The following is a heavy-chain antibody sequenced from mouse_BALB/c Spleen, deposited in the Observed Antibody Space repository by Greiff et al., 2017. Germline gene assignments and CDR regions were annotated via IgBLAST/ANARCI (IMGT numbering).Heavy chain of an antibody. J-gene: IGHJ3*01. CDR2: IDPANGNT. D-gene: IGHD2-1*01. CDR3: SGLGGNYVLFAY. V-gene: IGHV14-3*02. Sequence: VHVKQSGAELVRPGASVKLSCTASGFNIKDTYMHWVKQRPEQGLEWIGRIDPANGNTKYDPKFQGKATITADTSSNTAYLQLSSLTSEDTAVYYCSGLGGNYVLFAYWGQGTLVTVSA. CDR1: GFNIKDTY.